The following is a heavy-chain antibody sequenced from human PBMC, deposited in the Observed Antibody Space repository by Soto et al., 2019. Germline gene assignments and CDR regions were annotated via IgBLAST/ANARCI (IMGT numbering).Heavy chain of an antibody. CDR3: ARGVAAGTMDY. V-gene: IGHV4-34*01. Sequence: PSETLSLTCAVYGGSFSGYYWSWIRQPPGKGLEWIGEINHSGSTNYNPSLKSRVTISVDTSKNQFSLKLSSVTAADTAVYYCARGVAAGTMDYWGQGTLVTVSS. CDR1: GGSFSGYY. D-gene: IGHD6-13*01. J-gene: IGHJ4*02. CDR2: INHSGST.